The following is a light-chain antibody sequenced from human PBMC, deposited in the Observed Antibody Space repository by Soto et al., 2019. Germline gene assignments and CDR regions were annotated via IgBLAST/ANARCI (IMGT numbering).Light chain of an antibody. J-gene: IGKJ1*01. Sequence: EVVLTQSPATLSLPPGGRATLSCRASQSISSYLAWYQQKPGQAPRLLIYGASSRATGIPDRFSGSGSGTDFTLTISRLEPEDFAIYYCQQRYNWPLTFGQGTKVDI. V-gene: IGKV3-11*01. CDR3: QQRYNWPLT. CDR2: GAS. CDR1: QSISSY.